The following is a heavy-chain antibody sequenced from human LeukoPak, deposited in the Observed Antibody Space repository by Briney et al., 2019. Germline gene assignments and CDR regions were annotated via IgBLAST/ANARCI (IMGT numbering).Heavy chain of an antibody. CDR3: AKQLGYCSDGSCYFPY. Sequence: PGGSLRLSCAASGFTFSSSAMSWVRKAPGKGLEWVSAISNNGGYTYYAASVQGRFTISRDNSKSTLCLQMNSLRAEDTAVYYCAKQLGYCSDGSCYFPYWGQGTLVTVSS. D-gene: IGHD2-15*01. CDR1: GFTFSSSA. CDR2: ISNNGGYT. J-gene: IGHJ4*02. V-gene: IGHV3-23*01.